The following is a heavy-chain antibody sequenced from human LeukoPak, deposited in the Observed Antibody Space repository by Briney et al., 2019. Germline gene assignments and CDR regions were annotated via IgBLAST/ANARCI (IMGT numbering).Heavy chain of an antibody. V-gene: IGHV3-7*01. CDR3: ARIGYSSSSEDY. J-gene: IGHJ4*02. CDR1: GFTFSNYW. CDR2: INQDGGVK. D-gene: IGHD6-6*01. Sequence: GGSLRLSCAASGFTFSNYWMSWVRQAPGKGLEGVANINQDGGVKYYVDSLKGRFTISRDNAKNSLYLQMNSLRGDDTAVYYCARIGYSSSSEDYWGQGTLVTVSS.